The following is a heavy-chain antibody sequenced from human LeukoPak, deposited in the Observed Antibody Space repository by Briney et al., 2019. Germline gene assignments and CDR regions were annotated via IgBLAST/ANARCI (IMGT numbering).Heavy chain of an antibody. V-gene: IGHV1-18*01. CDR2: SSAYNGNT. CDR3: ARAALGYYDSSGYFFDY. J-gene: IGHJ4*02. Sequence: ASVKVSCKASGYTFTSYGFSWVRQAPGQGLEWMGWSSAYNGNTNYAQKLQGRVTMTTDTSTRTAYMELRSLRSDDTAVYYCARAALGYYDSSGYFFDYWGQGTLVTVSS. CDR1: GYTFTSYG. D-gene: IGHD3-22*01.